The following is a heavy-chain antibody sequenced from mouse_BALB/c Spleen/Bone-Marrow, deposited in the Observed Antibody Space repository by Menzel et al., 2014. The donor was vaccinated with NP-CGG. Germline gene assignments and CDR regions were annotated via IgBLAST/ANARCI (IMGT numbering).Heavy chain of an antibody. J-gene: IGHJ2*01. CDR1: GYTFISYW. CDR3: TREGYYGSSYVDY. V-gene: IGHV1-69*02. CDR2: IYPSDSYT. Sequence: VQLQQSGAELVRPGASVKLSCKASGYTFISYWINWVKQRPGQGLEWIGNIYPSDSYTNYNQKFKDKATLTVDKSSSTAYMQLSGPTSEDSAVYYCTREGYYGSSYVDYWGQGTTLTVSS. D-gene: IGHD1-1*01.